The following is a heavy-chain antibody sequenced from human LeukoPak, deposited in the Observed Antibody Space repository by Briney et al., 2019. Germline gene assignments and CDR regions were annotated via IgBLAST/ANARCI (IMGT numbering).Heavy chain of an antibody. J-gene: IGHJ1*01. CDR2: IISDGSTT. V-gene: IGHV3-74*01. CDR3: ASVSGWYSQYVQH. CDR1: GFTFSSYW. Sequence: PGGSLRLSCAASGFTFSSYWMHWVRQAPGKGLVWVSRIISDGSTTSYADSVKGRFTISRDNAKNTLYLQMNSLRAEDTAVYYCASVSGWYSQYVQHCGQGTLVTVSS. D-gene: IGHD6-19*01.